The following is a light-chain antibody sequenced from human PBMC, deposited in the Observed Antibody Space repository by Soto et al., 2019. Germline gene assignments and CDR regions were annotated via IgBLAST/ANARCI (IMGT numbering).Light chain of an antibody. CDR2: GAS. V-gene: IGKV1-9*01. J-gene: IGKJ5*01. CDR1: QGISSY. CDR3: QQLNAYLLT. Sequence: DVQVTQSPSFLSAYVGDRVPITCRASQGISSYLAWFQQKPGRAPNLLIYGASTLQSGVPSRFSGSGSGTDFTLTISNLQPEDFATYYCQQLNAYLLTFCHGTLLEIK.